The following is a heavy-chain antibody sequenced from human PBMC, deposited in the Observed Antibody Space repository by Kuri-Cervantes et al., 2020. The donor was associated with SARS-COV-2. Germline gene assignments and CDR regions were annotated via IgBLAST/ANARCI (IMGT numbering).Heavy chain of an antibody. J-gene: IGHJ6*02. D-gene: IGHD6-19*01. Sequence: GESLKISCAASGFTFSSYSMNWVRQAPGKGLEWVSYISSSGSTIYYADSVKGRFAISRDNAKNSLYLQMNSLRAEDTAVYYCARAASSSGWYGYYYYYGMDVWGQGTTVTVSS. V-gene: IGHV3-48*04. CDR1: GFTFSSYS. CDR2: ISSSGSTI. CDR3: ARAASSSGWYGYYYYYGMDV.